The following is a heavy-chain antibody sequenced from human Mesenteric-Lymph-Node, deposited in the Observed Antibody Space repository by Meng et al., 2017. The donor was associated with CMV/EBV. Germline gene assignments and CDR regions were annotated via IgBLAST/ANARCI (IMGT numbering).Heavy chain of an antibody. V-gene: IGHV1-2*02. CDR3: ARVYSSGWYGAYYYYGMDV. Sequence: ASVKVSCKASGYSFIGYSIHWVRQAPGQGLEWMGYINPNSGATQYAEKFKGRVTMTRDTSISTGFMDLSTLTSDDTAVYYCARVYSSGWYGAYYYYGMDVWGQGTTVTVSS. CDR1: GYSFIGYS. D-gene: IGHD6-13*01. CDR2: INPNSGAT. J-gene: IGHJ6*02.